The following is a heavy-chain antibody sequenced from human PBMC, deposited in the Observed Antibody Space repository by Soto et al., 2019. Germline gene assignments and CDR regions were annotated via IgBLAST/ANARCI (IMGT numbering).Heavy chain of an antibody. V-gene: IGHV3-48*02. CDR1: GFTFSGYT. Sequence: EVQLVESGGGLVQPGGSLRLSCAASGFTFSGYTMNWVRQAPGKGLDWVSYISSSSSTIYYADSVKGRFTISRDNAQNSLYLQMNSLRDEDTAVYYRTRSQMNDYWGQGTLVTVSS. CDR2: ISSSSSTI. J-gene: IGHJ4*02. CDR3: TRSQMNDY.